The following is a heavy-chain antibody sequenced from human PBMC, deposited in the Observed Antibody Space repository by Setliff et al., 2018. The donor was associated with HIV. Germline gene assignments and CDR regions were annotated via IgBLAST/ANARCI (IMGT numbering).Heavy chain of an antibody. J-gene: IGHJ4*02. D-gene: IGHD2-21*02. CDR2: ISPSNGYT. CDR3: ASPTAIPH. V-gene: IGHV1-18*01. Sequence: ASVKVSCKASGYTFSSYGISWVRQAPGQGLEWMGWISPSNGYTDYAQKFQGRVTITTDESTNTGYMELSSLRPEDTAVYYCASPTAIPHWGQGTLVTVSS. CDR1: GYTFSSYG.